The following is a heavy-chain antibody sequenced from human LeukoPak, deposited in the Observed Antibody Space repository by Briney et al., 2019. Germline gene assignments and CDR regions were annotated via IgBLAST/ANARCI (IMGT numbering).Heavy chain of an antibody. Sequence: GGSLRLSCAASGFTFSSYGMHWVRQAPGKGLEWVAVIWYDGSNKYYADSVKGRFTISRGNSKNTLYLQMNSLRAEDTAVYYCARGLRTGEQWLKTFDYWGQGTLVTVSS. D-gene: IGHD6-19*01. CDR2: IWYDGSNK. J-gene: IGHJ4*02. V-gene: IGHV3-33*01. CDR3: ARGLRTGEQWLKTFDY. CDR1: GFTFSSYG.